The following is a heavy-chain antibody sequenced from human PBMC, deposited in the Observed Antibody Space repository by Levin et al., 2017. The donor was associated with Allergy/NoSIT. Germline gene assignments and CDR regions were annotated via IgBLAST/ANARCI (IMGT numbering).Heavy chain of an antibody. CDR1: GGSISSGASY. CDR2: IYYTGST. D-gene: IGHD2-21*02. J-gene: IGHJ6*03. CDR3: ARGDYYFYYDMDV. Sequence: SETLSLTCTVSGGSISSGASYWSWIRQPPGKGLEWIGYIYYTGSTYYNPSLRSRVDISVDTSKNQFSLNLSSVTAADTAMYYCARGDYYFYYDMDVWGKGSTVTVSS. V-gene: IGHV4-31*03.